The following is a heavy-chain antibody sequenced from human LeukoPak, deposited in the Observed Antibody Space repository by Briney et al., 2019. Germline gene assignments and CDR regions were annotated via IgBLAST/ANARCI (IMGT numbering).Heavy chain of an antibody. CDR1: GFTFSNYY. Sequence: GGSLRLSCVGSGFTFSNYYMYWVRQAPGKGPVWVSRIKNAGDDPIYADSVKGRFTISRDNAKNTVYLQMNNLRAEDTAVYYCARGGYGHNMDVWGEGTTVTVSS. CDR2: IKNAGDDP. V-gene: IGHV3-74*01. J-gene: IGHJ6*03. CDR3: ARGGYGHNMDV. D-gene: IGHD3-10*01.